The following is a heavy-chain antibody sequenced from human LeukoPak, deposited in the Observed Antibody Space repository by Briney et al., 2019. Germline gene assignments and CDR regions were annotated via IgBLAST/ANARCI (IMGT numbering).Heavy chain of an antibody. J-gene: IGHJ4*02. V-gene: IGHV3-66*01. CDR2: IYSGGST. CDR3: AKVGSGSYYSIDY. Sequence: GGSLRLSCAASEFSVGSNYMTWVRQAPGKGLEWVSLIYSGGSTYYADSVKGRFTISRDNSKNTLYLQMNSLRAEDTAVYYCAKVGSGSYYSIDYWGQGTLVTVSS. CDR1: EFSVGSNY. D-gene: IGHD3-10*01.